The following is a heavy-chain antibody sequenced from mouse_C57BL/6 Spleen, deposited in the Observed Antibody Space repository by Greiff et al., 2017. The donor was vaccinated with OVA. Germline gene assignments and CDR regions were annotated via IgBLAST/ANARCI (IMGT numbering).Heavy chain of an antibody. CDR1: GYTFTNYW. CDR2: IYPGGGYT. Sequence: VQRVESGAELVRPGTSVKMSCKASGYTFTNYWIGWAKQRPGHGLEWIGDIYPGGGYTNYNEKFKGKATLTADKSSSTAYMQFSSLTSEDSAIYYCAREGIYYDYDRFYAMDYWGQGTSVTVSS. J-gene: IGHJ4*01. D-gene: IGHD2-4*01. CDR3: AREGIYYDYDRFYAMDY. V-gene: IGHV1-63*01.